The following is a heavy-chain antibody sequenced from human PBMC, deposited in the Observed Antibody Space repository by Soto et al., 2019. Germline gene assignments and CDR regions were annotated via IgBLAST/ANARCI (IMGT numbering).Heavy chain of an antibody. Sequence: GSLRVSCAASGFSLSSFGMHWVRQAPGKGLEWVAVIWFDGSNTQYAGSVKGRFTISRDNSKNTVDLQMNSLRVEHTAMYFCARDRRVGGGYFDHWGQGALVTVSS. D-gene: IGHD1-26*01. J-gene: IGHJ4*02. V-gene: IGHV3-33*01. CDR2: IWFDGSNT. CDR1: GFSLSSFG. CDR3: ARDRRVGGGYFDH.